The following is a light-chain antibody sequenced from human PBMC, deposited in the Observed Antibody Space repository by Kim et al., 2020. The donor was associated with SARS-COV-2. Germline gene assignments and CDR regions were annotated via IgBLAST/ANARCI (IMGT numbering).Light chain of an antibody. V-gene: IGKV3-15*01. J-gene: IGKJ1*01. CDR2: GAS. Sequence: SVSPGERATLSCRASQSVSSSLAWYQQKPGQAPRLLIYGASTRATGIPARFSGSGSGTEFTLTISSLQSEDFAVYYCQQYNNWPQTFGQGTKVDIK. CDR3: QQYNNWPQT. CDR1: QSVSSS.